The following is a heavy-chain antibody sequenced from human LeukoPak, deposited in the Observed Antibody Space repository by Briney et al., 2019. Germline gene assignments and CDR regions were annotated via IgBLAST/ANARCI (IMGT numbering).Heavy chain of an antibody. J-gene: IGHJ4*02. D-gene: IGHD5-18*01. V-gene: IGHV3-74*01. Sequence: GGSLRLSCAASGFTFSSHWMHWVRQAPGKGLVWVSRINSDGSITSYADSVKGRFTISRDNAKDTVYLQMNSLRAEDAAVYYCASPMWDTAIHDYWGQGTLVTVSS. CDR2: INSDGSIT. CDR1: GFTFSSHW. CDR3: ASPMWDTAIHDY.